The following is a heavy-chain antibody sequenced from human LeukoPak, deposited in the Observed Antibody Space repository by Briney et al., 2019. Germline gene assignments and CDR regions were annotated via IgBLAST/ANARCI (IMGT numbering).Heavy chain of an antibody. J-gene: IGHJ4*02. Sequence: GGSLRLSCAASGFTFRSYAMSWVRQAPGKGLEWVSSISSGGGGTYYADSVKGRFTISRDNSKNTLYLQMNSLRAEDTAVYYCTTTEVNYWGQGTLVTVSS. CDR1: GFTFRSYA. CDR3: TTTEVNY. V-gene: IGHV3-23*01. D-gene: IGHD1-26*01. CDR2: ISSGGGGT.